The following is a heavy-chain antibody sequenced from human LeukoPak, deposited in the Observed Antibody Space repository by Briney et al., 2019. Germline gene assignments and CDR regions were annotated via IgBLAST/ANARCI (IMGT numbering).Heavy chain of an antibody. CDR3: ARVITVAYYMDV. Sequence: SETLSLTCTVSGGSISSYYWSWIRQPPGKGLEWIGHIYYSGSTNYNPSLKSRVTISVDTSKNQFSLKLSSVTAADTAVYYCARVITVAYYMDVWGKGTTVTVSS. D-gene: IGHD6-19*01. J-gene: IGHJ6*03. CDR1: GGSISSYY. CDR2: IYYSGST. V-gene: IGHV4-59*01.